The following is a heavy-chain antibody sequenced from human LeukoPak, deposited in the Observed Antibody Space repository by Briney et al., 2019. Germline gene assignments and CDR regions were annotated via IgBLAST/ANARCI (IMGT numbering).Heavy chain of an antibody. V-gene: IGHV3-53*01. CDR3: AKDRLLNCRGDCYIFDY. CDR1: GFTVSSNY. Sequence: PGGSLRLSCAASGFTVSSNYMGWVRQAPGKGLEWVSVIYSGGSTYYADSVKGRFTISRDNSKNTLYLQVNGLRTEDTAVYYCAKDRLLNCRGDCYIFDYWGQGTVVTVSS. D-gene: IGHD2-21*02. CDR2: IYSGGST. J-gene: IGHJ4*02.